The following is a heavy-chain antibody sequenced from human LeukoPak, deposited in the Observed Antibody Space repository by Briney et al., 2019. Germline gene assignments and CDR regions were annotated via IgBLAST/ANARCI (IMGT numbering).Heavy chain of an antibody. Sequence: PSETLSLTCTASGDSISSYYWSWIRQPPGKGLEWIGYIYYTGITNYNPSLKSRVTISVDTSKNQFSLRLRSVTAADTAVYYCARAADYDFWSGYFDYWGQGTLVTVSS. V-gene: IGHV4-59*08. CDR2: IYYTGIT. CDR1: GDSISSYY. J-gene: IGHJ4*02. D-gene: IGHD3-3*01. CDR3: ARAADYDFWSGYFDY.